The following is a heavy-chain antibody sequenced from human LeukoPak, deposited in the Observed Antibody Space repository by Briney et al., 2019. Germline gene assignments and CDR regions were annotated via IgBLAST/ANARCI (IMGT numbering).Heavy chain of an antibody. CDR2: MNPDSGNT. J-gene: IGHJ6*02. Sequence: GASVKVSCRTSGYTFTSYDIHWVRQAPGQGLEWMGWMNPDSGNTGYVQKFQGRVTMTRNTSISTAYMELSSLRSEATAVYYCARGGILRYFDWLGSGGMYVWGQGTTVTVSS. CDR1: GYTFTSYD. CDR3: ARGGILRYFDWLGSGGMYV. V-gene: IGHV1-8*01. D-gene: IGHD3-9*01.